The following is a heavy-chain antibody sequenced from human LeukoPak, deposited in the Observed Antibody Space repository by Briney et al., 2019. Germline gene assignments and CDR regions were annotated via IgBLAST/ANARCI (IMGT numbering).Heavy chain of an antibody. V-gene: IGHV4-59*01. CDR2: ITGSIYFSVST. CDR3: ARDSRDYGSGSYWDV. Sequence: SETLSLTCTVSGGSINNYYWNWIRQPPGKGLEWIGYITGSIYFSVSTKYDPSLESQVTMSVDTSKNQFSLTLSSVTAADTAVYYCARDSRDYGSGSYWDVWGQGTTVTVSS. J-gene: IGHJ6*02. D-gene: IGHD3-10*01. CDR1: GGSINNYY.